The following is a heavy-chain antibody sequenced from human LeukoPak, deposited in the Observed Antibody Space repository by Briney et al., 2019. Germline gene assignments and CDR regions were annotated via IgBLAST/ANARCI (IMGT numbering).Heavy chain of an antibody. Sequence: GSLRLSCAASGFTFSSYGMHWVRQAPGKGLEWVAVISYDGSNKYYADSVKGRFTISRDNSKNTLYLQMNSLRAEDTAVYYCARGPPRRLDYWGQGALVTVSS. CDR3: ARGPPRRLDY. CDR2: ISYDGSNK. J-gene: IGHJ4*02. CDR1: GFTFSSYG. V-gene: IGHV3-30*03.